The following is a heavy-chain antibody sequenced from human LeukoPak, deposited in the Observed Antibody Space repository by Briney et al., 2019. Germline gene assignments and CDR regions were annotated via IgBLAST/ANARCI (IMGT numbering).Heavy chain of an antibody. CDR2: SDVEDGET. J-gene: IGHJ4*02. CDR3: ATRGPWVGNTGFDY. CDR1: GYTLTELS. V-gene: IGHV1-24*01. Sequence: ASVKVSCKVSGYTLTELSIHWVRQAPGKGLEWMGGSDVEDGETIYVQKFQGRVTMTEDISTDTAYMEMRSLRSEDTAVYYCATRGPWVGNTGFDYWGQGTLVTVSS. D-gene: IGHD1-26*01.